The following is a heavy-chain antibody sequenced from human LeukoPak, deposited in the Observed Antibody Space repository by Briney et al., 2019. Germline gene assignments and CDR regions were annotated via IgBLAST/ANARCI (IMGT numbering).Heavy chain of an antibody. D-gene: IGHD3-10*01. V-gene: IGHV3-53*01. CDR3: ARVRGESRGNGFDI. CDR2: IYSDGRT. J-gene: IGHJ3*02. Sequence: GGSLRLSCAASGFSVSSNYMSWVRQAPGKGPEWVLVIYSDGRTFYTDSVKGRFTVSRDISKNTLDLQMNSLRVEDTALYYCARVRGESRGNGFDIWGQGTMVTVSS. CDR1: GFSVSSNY.